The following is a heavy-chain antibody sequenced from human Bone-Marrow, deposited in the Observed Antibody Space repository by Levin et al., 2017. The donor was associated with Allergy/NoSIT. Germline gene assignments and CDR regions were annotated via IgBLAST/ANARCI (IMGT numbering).Heavy chain of an antibody. CDR2: TDNSGST. CDR3: ARGLQFGVVCRDVFDI. Sequence: SQTLSLTCTVSGGTTRSDGYYWPWIRQHPGKGLEWVGYTDNSGSTNYNPSFKSRVTISVDTSKNHFSLRLSSVTVADTAVYFCARGLQFGVVCRDVFDIWGQGTRVIVSP. V-gene: IGHV4-31*03. D-gene: IGHD3-3*01. J-gene: IGHJ3*02. CDR1: GGTTRSDGYY.